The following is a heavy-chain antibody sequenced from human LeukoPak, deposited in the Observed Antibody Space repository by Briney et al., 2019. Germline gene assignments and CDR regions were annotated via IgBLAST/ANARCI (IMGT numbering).Heavy chain of an antibody. D-gene: IGHD6-19*01. CDR3: ARQQWLVQGQYYFDY. CDR2: IYYSGST. CDR1: GGSISSYY. J-gene: IGHJ4*02. V-gene: IGHV4-59*01. Sequence: SETLSLTCTVSGGSISSYYWTWIRQPPGKGLEWIAYIYYSGSTHYNPSLKSRVTISVDTSKNQFSLKLSSVTAADTAVYYCARQQWLVQGQYYFDYWGQGTLVTVSS.